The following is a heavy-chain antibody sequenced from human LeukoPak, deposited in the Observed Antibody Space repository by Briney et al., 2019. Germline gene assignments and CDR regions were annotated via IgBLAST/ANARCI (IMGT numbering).Heavy chain of an antibody. CDR2: INPNSGGT. CDR1: GYTFTGYY. Sequence: GASVKVSCKASGYTFTGYYMHWVRQAPGQGLEWMGWINPNSGGTNYAQKFQGRVTMTRDTSISTAYMELSRLRSDDTAVYYCARASLWFGEDYMDVWGKGTTVTVSS. D-gene: IGHD3-10*01. CDR3: ARASLWFGEDYMDV. V-gene: IGHV1-2*02. J-gene: IGHJ6*03.